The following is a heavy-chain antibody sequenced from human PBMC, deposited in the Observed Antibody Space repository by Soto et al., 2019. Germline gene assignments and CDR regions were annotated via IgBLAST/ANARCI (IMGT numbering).Heavy chain of an antibody. CDR1: GDSVSSNSAA. CDR2: TYYRSKWYN. Sequence: PSQTLSLTCAISGDSVSSNSAAWNWIRQSPSRGLEWLGRTYYRSKWYNDYAVSVKSRITINPDTSKNQFSLQLNSVTPEDTAVYYCARLRGRQKQLVKAFDIWGQGTMVTVSS. J-gene: IGHJ3*02. D-gene: IGHD6-13*01. V-gene: IGHV6-1*01. CDR3: ARLRGRQKQLVKAFDI.